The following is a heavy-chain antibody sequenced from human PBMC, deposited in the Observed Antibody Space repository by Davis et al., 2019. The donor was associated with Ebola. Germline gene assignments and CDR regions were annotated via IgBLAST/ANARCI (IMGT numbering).Heavy chain of an antibody. CDR2: IYTGGST. J-gene: IGHJ4*02. D-gene: IGHD2-21*01. CDR1: GGSISSGSYY. V-gene: IGHV4-61*09. Sequence: SETLSLTCTVSGGSISSGSYYWSWIRQPAGKGLEWIGHIYTGGSTDYNPSLKSRFTISVDTSKNQFSLKLSSVTAADTAVYYCARGPAYCGSDCPFPYWGQGTLVTVSS. CDR3: ARGPAYCGSDCPFPY.